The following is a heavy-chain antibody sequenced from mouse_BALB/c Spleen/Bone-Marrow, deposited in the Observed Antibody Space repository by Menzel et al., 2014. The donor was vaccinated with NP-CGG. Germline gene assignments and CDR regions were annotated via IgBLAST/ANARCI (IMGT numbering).Heavy chain of an antibody. CDR2: INSGGSYT. CDR1: GFTFSSYG. CDR3: ARHRDAMDY. J-gene: IGHJ4*01. Sequence: EVQLVESGGDLVKPGGSLKLSCAASGFTFSSYGMSWVRQTPDKRLEWVATINSGGSYTYYPDSVKGRFTISRDNAKNTLYLQMSSLKSEDTAMYYCARHRDAMDYWGQGTSVTVSS. D-gene: IGHD3-3*01. V-gene: IGHV5-6*01.